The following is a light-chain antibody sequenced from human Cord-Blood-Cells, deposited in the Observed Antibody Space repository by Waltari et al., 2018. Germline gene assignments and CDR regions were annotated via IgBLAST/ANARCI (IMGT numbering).Light chain of an antibody. V-gene: IGKV4-1*01. CDR2: WAS. CDR1: QSVLYSSNNKNY. J-gene: IGKJ2*01. Sequence: DIVMTQSPDSLAASLCERATIHCKASQSVLYSSNNKNYLAWYQQNPGQPPKLLIYWASTRESGVPDRFSGSGSGTDFTLTISSLQAEDVAVYYCQQYYSTPYTFGQGTKLEIK. CDR3: QQYYSTPYT.